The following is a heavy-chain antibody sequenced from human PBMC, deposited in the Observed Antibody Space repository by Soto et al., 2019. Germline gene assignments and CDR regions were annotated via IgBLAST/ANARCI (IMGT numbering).Heavy chain of an antibody. V-gene: IGHV3-30*04. D-gene: IGHD1-26*01. J-gene: IGHJ6*02. CDR1: GGTFNRHA. CDR2: ISFDGKNK. Sequence: GGSLRLSCAVSGGTFNRHAINWVRQAPGKWLEWVAVISFDGKNKYYGDSVEGRFTVSRENFNNTVYLQMNSLRGEDTAVYFCARDRWEQAPPRYYYGMDVWGQGXTVTVYS. CDR3: ARDRWEQAPPRYYYGMDV.